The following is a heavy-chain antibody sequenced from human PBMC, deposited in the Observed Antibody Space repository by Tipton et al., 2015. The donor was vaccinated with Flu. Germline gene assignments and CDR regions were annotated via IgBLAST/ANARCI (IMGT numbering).Heavy chain of an antibody. CDR1: GGSISSSSYY. Sequence: TLSLTCTVSGGSISSSSYYWGWIRQPPGKGLEWIGSIYYSGSTYYNPSLKSRVTISVDTSKNQFSLKLSSVTAADTAVYYCARRLDQIYSYGYGADDYWGQGTLVTVSS. CDR2: IYYSGST. CDR3: ARRLDQIYSYGYGADDY. V-gene: IGHV4-39*01. J-gene: IGHJ4*02. D-gene: IGHD5-18*01.